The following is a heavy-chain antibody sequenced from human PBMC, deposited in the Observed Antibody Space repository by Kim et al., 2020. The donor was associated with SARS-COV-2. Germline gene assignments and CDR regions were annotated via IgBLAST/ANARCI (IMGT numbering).Heavy chain of an antibody. D-gene: IGHD2-15*01. CDR2: IWYDGSNK. Sequence: GGSLRLSCAASGFTFSSYGMHWVRQAPGKGLEWVAVIWYDGSNKYYADSVKGRFTISRDNSKNTLYLQMNSLRAEDTAVYYCARDPGGYCSGGSCYQTPLDYWGQGTLVTVSS. CDR3: ARDPGGYCSGGSCYQTPLDY. V-gene: IGHV3-33*01. J-gene: IGHJ4*02. CDR1: GFTFSSYG.